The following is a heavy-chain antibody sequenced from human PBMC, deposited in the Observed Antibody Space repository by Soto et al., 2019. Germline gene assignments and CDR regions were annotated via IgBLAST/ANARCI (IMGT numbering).Heavy chain of an antibody. V-gene: IGHV1-69*06. CDR2: IIPIYASP. CDR3: AVTVTGSRSPLAH. D-gene: IGHD3-9*01. J-gene: IGHJ4*02. Sequence: QVQLVQSGAEVKKPVSSVKVSCKASGGTFSSNAISWVRQAPGQGLEWMGGIIPIYASPNYAQNFQGRVTVTADKATSTAYLELSRLKFADSAIYYCAVTVTGSRSPLAHWGRGTLVIVSS. CDR1: GGTFSSNA.